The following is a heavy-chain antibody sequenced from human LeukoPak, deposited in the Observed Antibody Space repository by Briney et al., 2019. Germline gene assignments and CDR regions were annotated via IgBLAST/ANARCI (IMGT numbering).Heavy chain of an antibody. CDR1: GFTFSDYY. CDR3: VREKWEPPSWFDP. V-gene: IGHV3-11*01. Sequence: PGGSLRLSCAASGFTFSDYYMSWIRQAPGKGLEWVSYISSSGSTIYYADSVKGRFTISRDNAKNSLYLQMNSLRAEDTAVYYCVREKWEPPSWFDPWGQGTLVTVSS. D-gene: IGHD1-26*01. J-gene: IGHJ5*02. CDR2: ISSSGSTI.